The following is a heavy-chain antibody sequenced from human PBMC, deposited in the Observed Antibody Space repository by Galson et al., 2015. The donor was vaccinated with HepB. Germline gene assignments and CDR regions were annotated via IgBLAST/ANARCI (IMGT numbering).Heavy chain of an antibody. J-gene: IGHJ6*02. CDR1: GFTFSSNW. D-gene: IGHD1-26*01. CDR3: ARAGEGAMAYGMDV. V-gene: IGHV3-74*01. Sequence: SLRLSCAASGFTFSSNWMHWVRQAPGKGLVWVSRINSDGSSTSYADSVKGRFTISRDNAKNTLYLQMNSLRAEDTAVYYCARAGEGAMAYGMDVWGQGTTVTVSS. CDR2: INSDGSST.